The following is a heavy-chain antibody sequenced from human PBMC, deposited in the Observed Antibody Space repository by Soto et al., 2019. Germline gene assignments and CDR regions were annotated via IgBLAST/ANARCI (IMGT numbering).Heavy chain of an antibody. CDR3: AKLGLEAGAVRY. D-gene: IGHD1-1*01. CDR1: GLTFSSYA. CDR2: ISGSGGST. J-gene: IGHJ4*02. Sequence: EVQLLESGGGLVQPGGSLRLSCAASGLTFSSYAMSWVRQAPGKGLEWVSAISGSGGSTYYADSVKGRFTISRDNSKNTLYLQMNSLRAEDTAVYYCAKLGLEAGAVRYWGQGTLVTVSS. V-gene: IGHV3-23*01.